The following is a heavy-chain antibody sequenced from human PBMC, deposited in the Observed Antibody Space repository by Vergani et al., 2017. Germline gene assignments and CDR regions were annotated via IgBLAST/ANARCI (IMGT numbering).Heavy chain of an antibody. J-gene: IGHJ3*02. CDR3: ANLGWLDAFDI. V-gene: IGHV3-64*01. Sequence: EVQLLESGGGLVQPGGSLRLSCAASGFTFSSYAMHWVRQAPGKGLEYVSAISSNGGSTYYANSVKGRFTISRDNSKNTLYLQMNSLRAEDTAVYYCANLGWLDAFDIWGQGTMVTVSS. D-gene: IGHD3-3*01. CDR2: ISSNGGST. CDR1: GFTFSSYA.